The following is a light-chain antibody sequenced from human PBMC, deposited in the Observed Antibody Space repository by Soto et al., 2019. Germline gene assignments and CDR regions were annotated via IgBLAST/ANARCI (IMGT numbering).Light chain of an antibody. CDR2: EVS. CDR3: VSFTSSTTYV. J-gene: IGLJ1*01. CDR1: SSDVGGYNY. Sequence: QSALTQPTSVSGSPGQSITISCTGTSSDVGGYNYVSWYQQHPGKVPKVMIFEVSNRPSGISNRFSGSKSGSTASLIISRLQTEDEADYYCVSFTSSTTYVFGSGTKLTVL. V-gene: IGLV2-14*01.